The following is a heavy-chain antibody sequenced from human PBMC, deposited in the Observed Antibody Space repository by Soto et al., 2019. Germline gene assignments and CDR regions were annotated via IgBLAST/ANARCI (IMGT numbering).Heavy chain of an antibody. D-gene: IGHD4-17*01. CDR1: GGSISSGGYS. Sequence: SETLSLTCAVSGGSISSGGYSWSWIRQPPGKGLEWIGYIYHSGSTYYNPSLKSRVTISVDRSKNQFSLKLSSVTAADTAVYYCARGKGGARVYGDYWDAENWFDPWGQGTLVTVSS. J-gene: IGHJ5*02. CDR3: ARGKGGARVYGDYWDAENWFDP. CDR2: IYHSGST. V-gene: IGHV4-30-2*01.